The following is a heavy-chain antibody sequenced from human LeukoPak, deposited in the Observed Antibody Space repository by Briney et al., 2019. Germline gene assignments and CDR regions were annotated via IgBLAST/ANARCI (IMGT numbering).Heavy chain of an antibody. V-gene: IGHV4-34*01. CDR2: INHSGST. D-gene: IGHD3-10*01. CDR3: ARGHLDATYYYGSGTFNWFDP. Sequence: PSETLSLTCAVYGGSFSGYYWSWIRQPPGKGLEWLGEINHSGSTNYNPSLKSRVTISVDTSKNQFSLKLSSVTAADTAVYYCARGHLDATYYYGSGTFNWFDPWGQGTLVTVSS. J-gene: IGHJ5*02. CDR1: GGSFSGYY.